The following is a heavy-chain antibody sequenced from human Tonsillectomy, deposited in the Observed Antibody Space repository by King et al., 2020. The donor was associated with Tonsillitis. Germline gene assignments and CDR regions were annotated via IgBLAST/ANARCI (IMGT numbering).Heavy chain of an antibody. D-gene: IGHD3-10*01. Sequence: VQLVESGGGVVQPGRSLRLSCAASGFTFSTYGMHWVRQAPGKGLEWVAVISYDGSDKYYADSVKGRFTISRDNSKNTLYLQMNSLRAEDTAVYYCAKVSAMVRGVIITSHYSYYGMDVWGQGTTVTVSS. CDR2: ISYDGSDK. V-gene: IGHV3-30*18. J-gene: IGHJ6*02. CDR3: AKVSAMVRGVIITSHYSYYGMDV. CDR1: GFTFSTYG.